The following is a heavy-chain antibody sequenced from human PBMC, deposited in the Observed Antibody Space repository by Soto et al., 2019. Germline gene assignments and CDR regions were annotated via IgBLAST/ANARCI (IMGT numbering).Heavy chain of an antibody. CDR1: GGTFSSYA. CDR3: ARSIKWLGPLDYYYYGMDV. J-gene: IGHJ6*02. D-gene: IGHD6-19*01. CDR2: IIPIFGTA. V-gene: IGHV1-69*06. Sequence: SVKVSCKASGGTFSSYAISWVRHSPGQGLEWMGGIIPIFGTANYAQKFQGRVTITADKSTSTAYMELSSLRSEDTAVYYCARSIKWLGPLDYYYYGMDVWGQGTTVTVSS.